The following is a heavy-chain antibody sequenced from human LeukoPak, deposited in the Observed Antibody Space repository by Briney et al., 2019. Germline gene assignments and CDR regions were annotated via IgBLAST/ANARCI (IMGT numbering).Heavy chain of an antibody. J-gene: IGHJ4*02. CDR3: ARLGDYGDRDY. Sequence: SEPLSLTCTVSGGSISSSSYYWGWIRQPPGKGLEWIGSIYYSGSTYYNPSLKSRVTISVDTSKNQFSLKLSSVTAADTAVYYCARLGDYGDRDYWGQGTLVTVSS. CDR2: IYYSGST. D-gene: IGHD4-17*01. CDR1: GGSISSSSYY. V-gene: IGHV4-39*01.